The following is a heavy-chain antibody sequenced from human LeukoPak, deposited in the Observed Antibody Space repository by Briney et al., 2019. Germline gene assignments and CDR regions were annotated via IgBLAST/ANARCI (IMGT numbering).Heavy chain of an antibody. CDR2: VYPEDGET. V-gene: IGHV1-24*01. CDR3: ATWDVVVVPAAMRYYYMDV. D-gene: IGHD2-2*01. CDR1: GYTLTELS. J-gene: IGHJ6*03. Sequence: ASVKVSCKVSGYTLTELSMHWVRQAPGKGLEWMGGVYPEDGETIYAQKFQGRVTMTEDTSTDTAYLELSSLGAEDTAVYYCATWDVVVVPAAMRYYYMDVWGKGTTVTVSS.